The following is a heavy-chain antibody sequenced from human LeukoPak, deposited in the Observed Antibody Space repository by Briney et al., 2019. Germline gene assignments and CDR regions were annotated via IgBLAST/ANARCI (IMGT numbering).Heavy chain of an antibody. V-gene: IGHV6-1*01. J-gene: IGHJ4*02. Sequence: SPTLSLTCYISGNYISTSSAVWIWIRLSPSRGLEWLGRTYYRSKWNNCFAVSVKSRINIKPDTSNNQFSLQLNSVTPEDTAVYYCARDGSYFDAWGQGTLVTVSS. CDR1: GNYISTSSAV. CDR3: ARDGSYFDA. CDR2: TYYRSKWNN.